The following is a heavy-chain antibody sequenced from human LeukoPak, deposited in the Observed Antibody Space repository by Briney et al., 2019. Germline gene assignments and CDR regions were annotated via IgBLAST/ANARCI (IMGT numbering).Heavy chain of an antibody. Sequence: SETLSLTCAVSGYSISSAFYWGWIRQPPGKGLGWIGTIHYSGSTSYNPSLKSRVTISVDTSKNQFSLKLRSVTAADTAVYYCARGFRGDNFDYWGQGTLVTVSS. D-gene: IGHD7-27*01. V-gene: IGHV4-38-2*01. CDR1: GYSISSAFY. CDR2: IHYSGST. CDR3: ARGFRGDNFDY. J-gene: IGHJ4*02.